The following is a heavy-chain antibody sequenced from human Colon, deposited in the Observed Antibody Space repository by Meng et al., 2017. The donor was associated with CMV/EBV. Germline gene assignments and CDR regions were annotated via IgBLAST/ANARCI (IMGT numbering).Heavy chain of an antibody. V-gene: IGHV3-30-3*01. CDR1: GFKFNYHT. J-gene: IGHJ4*02. D-gene: IGHD6-19*01. Sequence: GESLKISCAASGFKFNYHTIHWVRQAPGRGLEWVSLISYDGDTKYYADSVKGRFTISRDNSENTAYLQMDSLRRDDTATYYCARENKAVAGTSFDYWGPGARVTVSS. CDR2: ISYDGDTK. CDR3: ARENKAVAGTSFDY.